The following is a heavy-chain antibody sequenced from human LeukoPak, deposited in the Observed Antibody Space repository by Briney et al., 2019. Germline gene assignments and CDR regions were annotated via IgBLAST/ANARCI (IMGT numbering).Heavy chain of an antibody. CDR1: GGSISSYY. J-gene: IGHJ4*02. V-gene: IGHV4-59*01. CDR2: IYYSGST. D-gene: IGHD6-13*01. CDR3: ARFQVAAAGIGLDY. Sequence: SETLSLTCTVSGGSISSYYWSWSRQPPGKGLEWIGYIYYSGSTNYKSSLKSRVTISVDTSKNQFSLKLSSVTAADTAVYYCARFQVAAAGIGLDYWGQGTLVTVSS.